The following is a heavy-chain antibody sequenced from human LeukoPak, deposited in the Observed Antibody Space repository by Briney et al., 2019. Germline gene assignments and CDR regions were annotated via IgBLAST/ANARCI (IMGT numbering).Heavy chain of an antibody. D-gene: IGHD3-16*01. J-gene: IGHJ4*02. CDR2: MNPGGGST. Sequence: ASVKVSCKASGYTFTNYYMHWVRQTPGQGLEWMAIMNPGGGSTTYAQKLQGRVTMTRDTSTSTVYMELSSLRSEDTAVYYCARDFREYSYGVYFDYWGQGTLVTVSS. V-gene: IGHV1-46*01. CDR3: ARDFREYSYGVYFDY. CDR1: GYTFTNYY.